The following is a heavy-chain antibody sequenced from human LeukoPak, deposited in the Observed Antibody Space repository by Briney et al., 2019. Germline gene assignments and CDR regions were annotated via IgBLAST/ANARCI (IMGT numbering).Heavy chain of an antibody. CDR2: IYYSGST. CDR3: ARAYSSSWYYNWFDP. V-gene: IGHV4-39*07. J-gene: IGHJ5*02. D-gene: IGHD6-13*01. CDR1: GGSISSSSYY. Sequence: TSETLSLTCTVSGGSISSSSYYWGWIRQPPGKGLEWIGSIYYSGSTYYNPSLKSRVTISVDTSKNQFSLKLSSVTAADTAMYYCARAYSSSWYYNWFDPWGQGTLVTVSS.